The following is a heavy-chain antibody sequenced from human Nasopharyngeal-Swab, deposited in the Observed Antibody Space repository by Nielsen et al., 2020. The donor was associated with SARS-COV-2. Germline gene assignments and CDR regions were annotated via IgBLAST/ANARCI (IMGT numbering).Heavy chain of an antibody. D-gene: IGHD6-13*01. CDR3: ARGPRYSSSWYSFDY. V-gene: IGHV1-2*06. CDR1: GYTFTGYY. CDR2: INPNSGGT. Sequence: SVKVSCKASGYTFTGYYMHWVRQAPGQGLEWMGRINPNSGGTNYAQKFQGRVTMTRDTSISTAYMELSRLRSDDTAVYYCARGPRYSSSWYSFDYWGQGTLVTVSS. J-gene: IGHJ4*02.